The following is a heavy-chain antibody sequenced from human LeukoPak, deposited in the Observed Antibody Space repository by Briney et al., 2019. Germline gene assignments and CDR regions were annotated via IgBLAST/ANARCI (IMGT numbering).Heavy chain of an antibody. CDR3: AGRTVTPYYHDSSGFHLQY. J-gene: IGHJ1*01. Sequence: GGSLRLSCAASGFTVSSNDMSWVRQARGKGLQWVSVMCSGGNTYYADSVKGRFTISRDNSKNTLYLQMNSLRAEDTAVYYCAGRTVTPYYHDSSGFHLQYWGQGTLVTVSS. CDR2: MCSGGNT. V-gene: IGHV3-53*01. D-gene: IGHD3-22*01. CDR1: GFTVSSND.